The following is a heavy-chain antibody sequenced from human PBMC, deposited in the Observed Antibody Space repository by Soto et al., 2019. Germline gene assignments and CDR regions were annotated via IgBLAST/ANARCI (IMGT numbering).Heavy chain of an antibody. CDR3: ARAYGVFDY. V-gene: IGHV3-48*02. J-gene: IGHJ4*02. D-gene: IGHD4-17*01. Sequence: SVKGRFTISRDNAKNSLYLQMNSLRDEDRAVYYCARAYGVFDYWGQGTLVTVSS.